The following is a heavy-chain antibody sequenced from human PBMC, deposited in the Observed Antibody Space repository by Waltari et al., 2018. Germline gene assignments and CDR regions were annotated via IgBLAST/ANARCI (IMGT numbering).Heavy chain of an antibody. Sequence: QVQLVQSGAEVKKPGASVKVSCKASGYTFTGYYMHWVRQAPGQGLEWRGVIKPNSGGTNEVQNFQGRVTMTRDTSISKAYMELSRLRADDTAVYYCALNEGFRIAAAAYYFDYWGQGTLVTVSS. V-gene: IGHV1-2*02. D-gene: IGHD6-13*01. CDR3: ALNEGFRIAAAAYYFDY. CDR1: GYTFTGYY. CDR2: IKPNSGGT. J-gene: IGHJ4*02.